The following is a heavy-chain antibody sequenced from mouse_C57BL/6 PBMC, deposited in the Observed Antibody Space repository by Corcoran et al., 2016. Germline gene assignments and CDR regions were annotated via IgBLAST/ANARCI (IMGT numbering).Heavy chain of an antibody. CDR3: ARSGYYGSDWYFDV. D-gene: IGHD1-1*01. Sequence: EVQLQQSRPELVKPGASVKISCKPCGYTFTDYYMNWVKQSHGKSLEWIGDINPNNGGTIYNQKFKGKATLTVDKSSSTAYMELRSLTSEDTAVYYCARSGYYGSDWYFDVWGTGTTVTVSS. V-gene: IGHV1-26*01. CDR1: GYTFTDYY. CDR2: INPNNGGT. J-gene: IGHJ1*03.